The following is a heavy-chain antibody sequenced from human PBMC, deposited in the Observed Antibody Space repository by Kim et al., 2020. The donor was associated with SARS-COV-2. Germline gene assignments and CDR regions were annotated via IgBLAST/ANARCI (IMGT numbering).Heavy chain of an antibody. CDR1: GYTFTSYG. Sequence: ASVKVSCKASGYTFTSYGISWVRQAPGQGLEWMGWISAYNGNTNYAQKLQGRVTMTTDTSTSTAYMELRSLRSDDTAVYYCARGYYYGSGSYYNDAFEIWGQGTMVTVSS. V-gene: IGHV1-18*01. D-gene: IGHD3-10*01. J-gene: IGHJ3*02. CDR3: ARGYYYGSGSYYNDAFEI. CDR2: ISAYNGNT.